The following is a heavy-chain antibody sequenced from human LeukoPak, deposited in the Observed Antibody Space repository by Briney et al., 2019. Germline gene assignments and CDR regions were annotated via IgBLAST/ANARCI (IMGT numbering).Heavy chain of an antibody. CDR1: GGSISGYY. Sequence: PSETLSLTCTVSGGSISGYYWSWIRQPPGKGLEWIGYIYYSGSPNYNPSLKSRVTISVDTSKNQFSLNLRSVTAADTAVYYCARDHSVTGYWYFDLWGRGTLVTVSS. D-gene: IGHD2-21*02. V-gene: IGHV4-59*01. CDR2: IYYSGSP. CDR3: ARDHSVTGYWYFDL. J-gene: IGHJ2*01.